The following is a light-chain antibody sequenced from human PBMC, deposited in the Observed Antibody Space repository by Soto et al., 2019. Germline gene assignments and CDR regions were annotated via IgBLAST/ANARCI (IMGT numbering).Light chain of an antibody. V-gene: IGKV2-28*01. J-gene: IGKJ3*01. Sequence: EIVMTQSPLFLPVTPGEPASISCRSSQSLLHSNGINYLDWYLQKPGQSPQLLIYLGSYRASGVPDRCSGSGSGADFTLKISRVEAEDVGVYYCMQAQQSPSFGPGTKVDVK. CDR2: LGS. CDR1: QSLLHSNGINY. CDR3: MQAQQSPS.